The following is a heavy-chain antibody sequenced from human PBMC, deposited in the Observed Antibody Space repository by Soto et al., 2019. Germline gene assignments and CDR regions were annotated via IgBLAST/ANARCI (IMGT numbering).Heavy chain of an antibody. Sequence: QVQLVQSGAEVKKPGASVKVSCETSGYTFTNYDIYWVRQAPGQRLEWMGWMNAGNGNTNYSQKFQGRLTITRDTSARTAYMELRSLRSDATAEYYWARESSDMNHCYLDVLGEGTTVNVSS. CDR2: MNAGNGNT. CDR1: GYTFTNYD. CDR3: ARESSDMNHCYLDV. V-gene: IGHV1-3*01. J-gene: IGHJ6*03. D-gene: IGHD3-9*01.